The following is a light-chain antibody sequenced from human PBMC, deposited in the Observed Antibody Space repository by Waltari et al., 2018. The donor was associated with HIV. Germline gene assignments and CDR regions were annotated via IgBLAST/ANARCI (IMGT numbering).Light chain of an antibody. CDR3: TSYTSRSTLV. V-gene: IGLV2-14*01. Sequence: QSALTQPASVSGSPGQSITISCTGTSSDVGGYNYVSWYQQHPGKAPKLLIYEFNNRPSGVSSRFSGSKSGNTASLTISGLQAEDEADYSCTSYTSRSTLVFGTGTKVTVL. CDR1: SSDVGGYNY. CDR2: EFN. J-gene: IGLJ1*01.